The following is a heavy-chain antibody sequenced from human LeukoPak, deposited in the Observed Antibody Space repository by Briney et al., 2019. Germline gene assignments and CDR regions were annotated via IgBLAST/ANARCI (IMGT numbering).Heavy chain of an antibody. CDR1: GGSISSYY. V-gene: IGHV4-59*08. CDR2: IYYSGST. Sequence: PSETPSLTCTVSGGSISSYYWSWIRQPPGKGLEWIGYIYYSGSTNYNPSLKSRVTISVDTSKNQFSLKLSSVTAADTAVYYCARHIEGWSSWPRFDPWGQGTLVTVSS. D-gene: IGHD6-13*01. CDR3: ARHIEGWSSWPRFDP. J-gene: IGHJ5*02.